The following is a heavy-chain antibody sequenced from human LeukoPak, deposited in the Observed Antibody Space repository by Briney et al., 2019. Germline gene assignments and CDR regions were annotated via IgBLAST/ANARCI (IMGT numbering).Heavy chain of an antibody. V-gene: IGHV1-2*02. J-gene: IGHJ4*02. Sequence: ASVKVSCKASGYTFTGYYMHWVRQAPGQGLEWMGWINPNSGGTNYARKFQGRVTMTRDTSISTAYMELSRLRSDDTAVYYCARARSHYDYWGQGTLVTVSS. CDR1: GYTFTGYY. CDR3: ARARSHYDY. CDR2: INPNSGGT.